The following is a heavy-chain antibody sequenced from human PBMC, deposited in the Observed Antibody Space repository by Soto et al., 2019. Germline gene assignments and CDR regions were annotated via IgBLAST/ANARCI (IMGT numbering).Heavy chain of an antibody. CDR2: INPNSGGT. J-gene: IGHJ6*02. Sequence: QVQLVQSGAEVKKPGASVKVSCKASGYTFTGYYMHWVRQAPGQGLEWMGWINPNSGGTNYAQKFQGWVTMTRDTSISTAYMELSRLRSDDTAVYYCARGMGCSGGSCYSNGMDVWGQGTTVTVSS. CDR3: ARGMGCSGGSCYSNGMDV. V-gene: IGHV1-2*04. D-gene: IGHD2-15*01. CDR1: GYTFTGYY.